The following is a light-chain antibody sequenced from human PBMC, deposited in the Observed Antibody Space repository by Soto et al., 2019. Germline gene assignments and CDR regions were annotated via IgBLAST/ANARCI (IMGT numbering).Light chain of an antibody. CDR1: RSNIGSNP. V-gene: IGLV1-44*01. Sequence: QSVLTQPPSASGPPGQRVTISCSGSRSNIGSNPVQWYLQLPGTAPKLLIYRNNERPSGVPDRFSGSKSGSSASLAISGLQCRDEADYHCSTWCDGLYVPAFGGGTKLTVL. CDR3: STWCDGLYVPA. CDR2: RNN. J-gene: IGLJ2*01.